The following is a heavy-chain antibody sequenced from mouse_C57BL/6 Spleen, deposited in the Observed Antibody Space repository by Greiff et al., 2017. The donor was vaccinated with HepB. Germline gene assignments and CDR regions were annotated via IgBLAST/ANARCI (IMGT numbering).Heavy chain of an antibody. Sequence: QVQLQQSGAELVRPGTSVKLSCKASGYTFTSYWMLWVKQRPGQGLEWIGVIDPSDSYTNYNQKFKGKATLTVDTSSSTAYMQLSSLTSEDSAVYYCARGNYYGEGYFDVWGTGTTVTVSS. CDR2: IDPSDSYT. CDR3: ARGNYYGEGYFDV. J-gene: IGHJ1*03. D-gene: IGHD1-1*01. V-gene: IGHV1-59*01. CDR1: GYTFTSYW.